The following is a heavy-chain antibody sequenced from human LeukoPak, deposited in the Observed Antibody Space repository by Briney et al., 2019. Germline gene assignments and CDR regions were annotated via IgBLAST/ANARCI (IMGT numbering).Heavy chain of an antibody. J-gene: IGHJ4*02. CDR1: GGTFSSYA. V-gene: IGHV1-69*13. Sequence: GASVKVSCKASGGTFSSYAISWVRQAPGQGLEWMGGIIPIFGTANYAQKFQGRVTITADESTRTAYMELSSLRSEDTAVYYCARDIVGATPDFNFDYWGQGTLVTVSS. D-gene: IGHD1-26*01. CDR2: IIPIFGTA. CDR3: ARDIVGATPDFNFDY.